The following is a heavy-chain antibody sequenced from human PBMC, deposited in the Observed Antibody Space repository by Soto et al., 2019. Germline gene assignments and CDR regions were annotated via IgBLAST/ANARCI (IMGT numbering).Heavy chain of an antibody. J-gene: IGHJ6*02. CDR1: GFTFSNYG. V-gene: IGHV3-33*03. Sequence: QVQLVESGGGLVQPGRSLRLSCVVSGFTFSNYGMHWVRQAPGKGLEWVADIWYDGSGQRHAGSVQGRFTISRDNSKNTLYLQINSLRVEDTAVYYCAKDEVSRKYYGHSLDVWGQGTTVTVSS. CDR2: IWYDGSGQ. D-gene: IGHD4-17*01. CDR3: AKDEVSRKYYGHSLDV.